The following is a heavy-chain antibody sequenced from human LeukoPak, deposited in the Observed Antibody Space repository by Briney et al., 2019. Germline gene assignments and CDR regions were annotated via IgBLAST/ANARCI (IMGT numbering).Heavy chain of an antibody. CDR2: ISGSGGST. CDR1: GFTFSSYA. Sequence: GGSLRLSCAASGFTFSSYAMSWVRQAPGKGLEWVSAISGSGGSTYYADSVKGRFTISRDNSKNTLYLQMNSLRAEDTAVYYCAKSYLAGDYDFWSGYYTSVAGPPEYFQHWGQGTLVTVSS. D-gene: IGHD3-3*01. J-gene: IGHJ1*01. V-gene: IGHV3-23*01. CDR3: AKSYLAGDYDFWSGYYTSVAGPPEYFQH.